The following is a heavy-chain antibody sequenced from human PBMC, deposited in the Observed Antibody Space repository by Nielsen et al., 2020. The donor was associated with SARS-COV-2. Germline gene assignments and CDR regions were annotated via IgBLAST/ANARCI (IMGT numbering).Heavy chain of an antibody. CDR3: ARLPSYSSGWYSP. CDR1: GGSFSGYY. D-gene: IGHD6-19*01. Sequence: SETLPLTCAVYGGSFSGYYWSWIRQPPGKGLEWIGEINHSGSTNYNPSLKSRVTISVDTSKNQFSLKLSSVTAADTAVYYCARLPSYSSGWYSPWGQGTLVTVSS. V-gene: IGHV4-34*01. J-gene: IGHJ5*02. CDR2: INHSGST.